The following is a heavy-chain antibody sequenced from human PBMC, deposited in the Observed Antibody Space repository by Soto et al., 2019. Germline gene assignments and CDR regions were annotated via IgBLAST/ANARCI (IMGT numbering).Heavy chain of an antibody. Sequence: ASVKVSCKTSGYTFSDYGISWVRQAPGQGLEWMGWISAKNGNTNFAQKFRGRVSMTTDTSTSTVYMELRSLNPDDTAVYYCAREPPETPPDYWGQGTLVTVSS. J-gene: IGHJ4*02. CDR1: GYTFSDYG. CDR2: ISAKNGNT. CDR3: AREPPETPPDY. V-gene: IGHV1-18*01.